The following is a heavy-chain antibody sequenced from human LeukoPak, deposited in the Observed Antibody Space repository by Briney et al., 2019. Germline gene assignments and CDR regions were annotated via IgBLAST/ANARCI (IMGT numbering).Heavy chain of an antibody. Sequence: SGGSLRLSCSASGFTYTDYSMSWVRQVPGKGLEWVSGLGRTGEYKYYADSVKGRFTISRDNSKDMVFLQMNSLRAEDAAVFCARVACGTECYYRLDVWGQGTTVTVSS. V-gene: IGHV3-23*01. CDR3: ARVACGTECYYRLDV. D-gene: IGHD2-21*01. CDR1: GFTYTDYS. J-gene: IGHJ6*02. CDR2: LGRTGEYK.